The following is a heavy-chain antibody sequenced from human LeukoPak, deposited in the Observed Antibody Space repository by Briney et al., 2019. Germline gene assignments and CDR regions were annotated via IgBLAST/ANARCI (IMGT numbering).Heavy chain of an antibody. CDR2: INPSGGCT. D-gene: IGHD5-18*01. Sequence: ASVKVSCKASGYTFTSYYMHWVRQAPGQGLEWMGIINPSGGCTSYAQKFQGRVTMTRDTSTSTVYMELSSLRSEDTAVYYCATAYNYGRDAFDIWGQGTMVTVSS. CDR1: GYTFTSYY. V-gene: IGHV1-46*01. CDR3: ATAYNYGRDAFDI. J-gene: IGHJ3*02.